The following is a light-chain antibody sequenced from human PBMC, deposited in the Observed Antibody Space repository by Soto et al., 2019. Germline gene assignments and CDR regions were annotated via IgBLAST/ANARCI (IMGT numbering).Light chain of an antibody. Sequence: DIQMTQSPSSLSASVGDRVTITCRASQSISNYLNWYQQKPGKAPKLLMFAASSLQSGVPSRFSGGGSGTDFTLTIRSLQPEDFATYSCQQSYSTPRTFGQGTKVEIK. CDR3: QQSYSTPRT. CDR1: QSISNY. V-gene: IGKV1-39*01. CDR2: AAS. J-gene: IGKJ1*01.